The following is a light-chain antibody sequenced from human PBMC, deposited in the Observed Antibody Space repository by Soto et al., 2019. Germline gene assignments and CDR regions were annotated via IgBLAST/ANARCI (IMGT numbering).Light chain of an antibody. V-gene: IGKV1-39*01. CDR2: TTS. CDR1: QTVAMY. Sequence: DIQMTQSPSSLSASVGDRVTITCRASQTVAMYVNWFQQKPGKAPKPLIYTTSSLQSGVPPRFSGSGSETDFTLTISRLQPEDSATYYGQQSFTTPYTFGQGTKLEIK. CDR3: QQSFTTPYT. J-gene: IGKJ2*01.